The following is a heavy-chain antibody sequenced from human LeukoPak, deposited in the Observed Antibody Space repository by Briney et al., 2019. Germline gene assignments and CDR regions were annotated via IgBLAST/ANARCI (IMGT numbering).Heavy chain of an antibody. V-gene: IGHV3-74*01. D-gene: IGHD3-3*01. J-gene: IGHJ5*02. Sequence: GGSLRLSCGASGFSFISYWMHWVRQTPEKRLVWVSYIDPYGGDTNYADSVKGRFTISRDNSKNTLYLHMNSLRAEDTAVYYCAKDPWYDFWSGRRWFDPWGQGTLVTVSS. CDR1: GFSFISYW. CDR3: AKDPWYDFWSGRRWFDP. CDR2: IDPYGGDT.